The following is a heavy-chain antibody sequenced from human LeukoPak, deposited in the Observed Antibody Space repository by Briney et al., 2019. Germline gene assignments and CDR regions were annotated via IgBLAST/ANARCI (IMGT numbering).Heavy chain of an antibody. V-gene: IGHV1-69*04. CDR2: IIPILGIA. Sequence: ASVKVSCKASGGTFSSYAISWVRQAPGQGLEWMGRIIPILGIANYAQKFQGRVTITADRSTSTACMELSSLRSEDTAVYYCARVFSGAFDIWGQGTMVTVSS. J-gene: IGHJ3*02. CDR3: ARVFSGAFDI. CDR1: GGTFSSYA.